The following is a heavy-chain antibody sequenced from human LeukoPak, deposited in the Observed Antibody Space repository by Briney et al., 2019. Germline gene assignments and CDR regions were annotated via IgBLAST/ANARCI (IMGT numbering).Heavy chain of an antibody. D-gene: IGHD3-22*01. Sequence: SETLSLTCTVSGGSISSYYWSWIRQPPGKGLEWIAYINYSGSTNYNPSLKSRVTISVDTSKNQLSLKLSSVTAADTAVYYCAGGLYYYDSSGYSDYWGQGTLVTVSS. CDR1: GGSISSYY. CDR3: AGGLYYYDSSGYSDY. V-gene: IGHV4-59*01. CDR2: INYSGST. J-gene: IGHJ4*02.